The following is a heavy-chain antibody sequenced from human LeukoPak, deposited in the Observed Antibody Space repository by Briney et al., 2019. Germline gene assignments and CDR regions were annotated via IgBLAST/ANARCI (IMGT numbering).Heavy chain of an antibody. Sequence: GASVKVSCKASGYTFTSYGISWVRQAPGQGLEWMGWISAYNGNTNYAQKLQGRVTMTTDTSTSTAYMELRSLRSDDTAVYYCARDFPEINDFWSGYRYFDYWGQGTLVTVSS. D-gene: IGHD3-3*01. V-gene: IGHV1-18*01. J-gene: IGHJ4*02. CDR1: GYTFTSYG. CDR3: ARDFPEINDFWSGYRYFDY. CDR2: ISAYNGNT.